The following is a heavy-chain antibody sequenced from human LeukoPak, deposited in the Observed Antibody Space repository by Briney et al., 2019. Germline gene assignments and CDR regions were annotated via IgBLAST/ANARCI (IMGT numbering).Heavy chain of an antibody. Sequence: SETLSLTCTVSGGSISSGNYYWSWIRQPAGKGLEWIERVGSTNNNPSLKSRVTISVATSKNQFSLKLSSVTAADTAVYYCARRVDSSSWDENWFDPWGQGTLVTVSS. J-gene: IGHJ5*02. CDR1: GGSISSGNYY. V-gene: IGHV4-61*02. CDR3: ARRVDSSSWDENWFDP. CDR2: VGST. D-gene: IGHD6-13*01.